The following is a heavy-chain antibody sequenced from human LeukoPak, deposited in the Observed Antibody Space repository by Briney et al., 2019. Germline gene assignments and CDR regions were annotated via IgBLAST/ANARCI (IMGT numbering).Heavy chain of an antibody. Sequence: SETLSLTCAVYGGSFSGYYWSWIRQPPGKGLEWIGEINHSGSTNYNPSLKSRVTISVDTSKNQFSLKLSSVTAADTAVYYCARLGRYYYDSSGYYPHYYYYYMDVWGKGTTVTISS. CDR2: INHSGST. CDR3: ARLGRYYYDSSGYYPHYYYYYMDV. CDR1: GGSFSGYY. D-gene: IGHD3-22*01. J-gene: IGHJ6*03. V-gene: IGHV4-34*01.